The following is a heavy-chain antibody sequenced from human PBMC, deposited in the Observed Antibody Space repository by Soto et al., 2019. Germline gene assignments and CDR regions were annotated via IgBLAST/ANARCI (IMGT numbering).Heavy chain of an antibody. Sequence: EVQLLESGGGLVQPGGSLRLCYAASGFTFSSYAMSWVRQAPGKGLEWVSAISGSGGSTYYADSVKGRFTISRDNSKNTLYLQMNSLRAEDTAVYYCAKSSGWYGEFDYWGQGTLVTVSS. D-gene: IGHD6-19*01. CDR3: AKSSGWYGEFDY. CDR1: GFTFSSYA. CDR2: ISGSGGST. J-gene: IGHJ4*02. V-gene: IGHV3-23*01.